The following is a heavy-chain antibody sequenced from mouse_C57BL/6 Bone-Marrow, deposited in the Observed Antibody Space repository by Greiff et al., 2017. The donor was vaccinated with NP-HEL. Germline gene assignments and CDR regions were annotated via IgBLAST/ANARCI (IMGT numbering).Heavy chain of an antibody. Sequence: VQLQQSGPVLVKPGASVKMSCKASGYTFTDYYMNWVEQSHGKSLEWIGVINPYNGGTSYNQKFKGKATLTVDKSSSTAYMELNSLTSEDSAVYYCARYGYWGQGTTLTVSS. V-gene: IGHV1-19*01. D-gene: IGHD1-1*02. J-gene: IGHJ2*01. CDR3: ARYGY. CDR1: GYTFTDYY. CDR2: INPYNGGT.